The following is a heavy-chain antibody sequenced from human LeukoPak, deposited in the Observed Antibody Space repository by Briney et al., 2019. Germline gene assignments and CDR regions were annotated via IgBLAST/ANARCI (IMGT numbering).Heavy chain of an antibody. CDR2: ISGSGGST. V-gene: IGHV3-23*01. CDR1: GFTFSSYA. CDR3: AKNMVRGVISYYGMDV. Sequence: GGSLRLSCAASGFTFSSYAMSWVRQAPGKGLEWVSAISGSGGSTYYADSVKGRFTISRDNSKNTLYLQMNSLRAEDTAVYYCAKNMVRGVISYYGMDVWGQGTTVTVS. J-gene: IGHJ6*02. D-gene: IGHD3-10*01.